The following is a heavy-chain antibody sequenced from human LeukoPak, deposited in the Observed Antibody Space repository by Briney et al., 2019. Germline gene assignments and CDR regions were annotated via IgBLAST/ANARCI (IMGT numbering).Heavy chain of an antibody. CDR2: IYTSGST. CDR1: GGSISSYY. V-gene: IGHV4-4*07. D-gene: IGHD2-2*01. J-gene: IGHJ4*02. Sequence: PSETLSLTCTVSGGSISSYYWSWIRQPAGKGLEWIGRIYTSGSTNYNPSLKSRVTMSVDTSKNQFSLKLRSVSAADTAAYYCARPVRCSSTICTGPFDYWGQGTLVAIPS. CDR3: ARPVRCSSTICTGPFDY.